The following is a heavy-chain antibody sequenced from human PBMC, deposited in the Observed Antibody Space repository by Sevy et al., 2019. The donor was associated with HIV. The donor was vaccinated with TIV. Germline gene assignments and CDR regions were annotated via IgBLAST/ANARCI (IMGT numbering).Heavy chain of an antibody. D-gene: IGHD2-15*01. CDR2: ITRNSYEAYGGTT. V-gene: IGHV3-49*03. J-gene: IGHJ4*01. Sequence: GGSLRLSCTTSRFTFDDYAMSWFRQAPGKGLEWVAFITRNSYEAYGGTTDYAASVKGRFIISRDDSKSIAYLQMNSLKTEDTAVYYCSRGLPTAYTPEYYFDYWGHGTLVTVSS. CDR3: SRGLPTAYTPEYYFDY. CDR1: RFTFDDYA.